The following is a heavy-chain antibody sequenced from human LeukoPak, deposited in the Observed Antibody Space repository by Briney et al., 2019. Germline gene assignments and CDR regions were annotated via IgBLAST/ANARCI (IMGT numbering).Heavy chain of an antibody. CDR3: ARDEVQLSVDY. D-gene: IGHD5-18*01. CDR2: ISGSGTNT. J-gene: IGHJ4*02. CDR1: GFTFSSYA. V-gene: IGHV3-23*01. Sequence: PGGSLRLSCAASGFTFSSYAMSWVRQAPGKGLEWVSGISGSGTNTDYADSVKGRFTISRDISKNTLYLQMNSLRAEDTAVYYCARDEVQLSVDYWGQGTLVTVSS.